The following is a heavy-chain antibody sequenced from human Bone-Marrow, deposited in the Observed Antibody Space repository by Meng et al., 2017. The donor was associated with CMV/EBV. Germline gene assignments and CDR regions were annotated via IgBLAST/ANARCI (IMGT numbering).Heavy chain of an antibody. D-gene: IGHD4-11*01. CDR3: LSYSNYVKY. CDR2: IYYSGST. Sequence: SETLSLTCTVSGGSISSSSYYWGWIRQPPGKGLEWIGSIYYSGSTYYNPSLKSRVTISVDTSKNQSSLKLSSVTAADTAVYYCLSYSNYVKYWGQGTLVTVSS. V-gene: IGHV4-39*07. CDR1: GGSISSSSYY. J-gene: IGHJ4*02.